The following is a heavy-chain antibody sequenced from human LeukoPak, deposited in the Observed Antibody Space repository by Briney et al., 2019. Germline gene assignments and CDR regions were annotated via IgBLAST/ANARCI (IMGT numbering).Heavy chain of an antibody. V-gene: IGHV4-59*08. CDR2: IYYSGST. D-gene: IGHD6-13*01. J-gene: IGHJ4*02. CDR3: ARSFIAAADLYYFDY. Sequence: SETLSLTCTVSGGSISSYYWSWIRQPPGKGLEWIGYIYYSGSTNYNPSLKSRVTISVDTSKNQFSLKLSSVTAADTAVYYCARSFIAAADLYYFDYWGQGTLVTVSS. CDR1: GGSISSYY.